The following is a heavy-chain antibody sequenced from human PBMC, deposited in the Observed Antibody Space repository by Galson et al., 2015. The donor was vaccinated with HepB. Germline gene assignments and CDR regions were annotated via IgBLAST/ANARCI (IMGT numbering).Heavy chain of an antibody. D-gene: IGHD6-13*01. CDR3: AREGPRSSSWYN. V-gene: IGHV4-30-2*01. Sequence: TLSLTCAVSGGSISSGGYSWSWIRQPPGKGLEWIGYIYHSGSTYYNPSLKSRVTISVDRSKNQFSLKLSSVTAADTAVYYCAREGPRSSSWYNWGQGTLVTVSS. CDR1: GGSISSGGYS. CDR2: IYHSGST. J-gene: IGHJ4*02.